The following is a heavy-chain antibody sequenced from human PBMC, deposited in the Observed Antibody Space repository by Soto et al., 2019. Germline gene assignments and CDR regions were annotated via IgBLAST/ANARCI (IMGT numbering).Heavy chain of an antibody. V-gene: IGHV3-74*01. CDR2: INSDGSST. J-gene: IGHJ4*02. CDR1: GVTFSGYW. Sequence: GGSLRLSCGASGVTFSGYWMHWVRQTPGKGLVWVSRINSDGSSTSYADSVKGRFTISRDNAKNTLYLQMNSLRAEDTAVYYCARMQYSSGWYGSPLDYWGQGTLVTVSS. CDR3: ARMQYSSGWYGSPLDY. D-gene: IGHD6-19*01.